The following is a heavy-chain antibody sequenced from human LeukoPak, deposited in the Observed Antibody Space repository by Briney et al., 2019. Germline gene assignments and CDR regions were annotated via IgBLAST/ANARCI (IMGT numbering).Heavy chain of an antibody. CDR1: GFSFSKYS. CDR2: ISSDETRK. D-gene: IGHD2-15*01. CDR3: AKGSGGSCYSSGDV. Sequence: PAGSLSLSCAASGFSFSKYSIRWIRQAPGKGLEWVAAISSDETRKKYAGSGRGPSTISRDTSTNSLSLQVCSLRPTDTSINDCAKGSGGSCYSSGDVWGQGTTVTVSS. J-gene: IGHJ6*02. V-gene: IGHV3-30*18.